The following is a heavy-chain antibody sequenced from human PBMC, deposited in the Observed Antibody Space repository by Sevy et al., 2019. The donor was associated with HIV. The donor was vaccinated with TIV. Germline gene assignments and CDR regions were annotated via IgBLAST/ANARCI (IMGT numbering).Heavy chain of an antibody. Sequence: GGSLRLSCEASGFTFSDYHMTWIRQAPGMGLEWVAYISSRGSTEHYADSVKGRFTISRDNVKNSLYLQMDSLRGEDTAVYYCAREADYYFDSWGQRSLVTVSS. V-gene: IGHV3-11*01. CDR3: AREADYYFDS. CDR2: ISSRGSTE. J-gene: IGHJ4*02. D-gene: IGHD2-21*02. CDR1: GFTFSDYH.